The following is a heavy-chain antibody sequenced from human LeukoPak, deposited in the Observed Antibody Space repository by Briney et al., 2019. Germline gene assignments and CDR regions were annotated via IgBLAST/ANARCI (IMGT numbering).Heavy chain of an antibody. D-gene: IGHD3-22*01. CDR3: ARRGYYDSSGYRYFDY. Sequence: GESLKISCKGSGYSFTSYWIGWVRQMPGKGLEWMGILYPGDSDTRYSPSFQGQVTISADKSISTAYLQWSSLKASDTAMYYCARRGYYDSSGYRYFDYWGQGTLVTVSS. V-gene: IGHV5-51*01. CDR2: LYPGDSDT. J-gene: IGHJ4*02. CDR1: GYSFTSYW.